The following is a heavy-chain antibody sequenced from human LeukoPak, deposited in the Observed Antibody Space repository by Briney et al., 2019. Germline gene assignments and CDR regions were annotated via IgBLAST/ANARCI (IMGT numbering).Heavy chain of an antibody. CDR3: ARVPTTVTTVYFDY. D-gene: IGHD4-17*01. J-gene: IGHJ4*02. V-gene: IGHV3-53*01. CDR1: GFTVSSNY. CDR2: IYSGGST. Sequence: GGSLRLSCAASGFTVSSNYMSWVRQAPGKGLEWVSVIYSGGSTCYADSVKGRFTISRDNSKNTLYLQMNSLRDEDTAVYYCARVPTTVTTVYFDYWGQGTLVTVSS.